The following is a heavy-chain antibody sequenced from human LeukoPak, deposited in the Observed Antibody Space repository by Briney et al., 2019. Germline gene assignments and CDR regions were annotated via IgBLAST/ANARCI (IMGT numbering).Heavy chain of an antibody. CDR3: ARHPSAMTGFDP. V-gene: IGHV4-59*08. Sequence: PSETLSLTCTVSGGSITSYYWTWIRRPPGKGLEWIGYIFYSGSTNYNPSLKSRVTISVDSSKDQFSLRMSSVTAADTAVYYCARHPSAMTGFDPWGQGTLVTVSS. D-gene: IGHD2-2*01. CDR2: IFYSGST. CDR1: GGSITSYY. J-gene: IGHJ5*02.